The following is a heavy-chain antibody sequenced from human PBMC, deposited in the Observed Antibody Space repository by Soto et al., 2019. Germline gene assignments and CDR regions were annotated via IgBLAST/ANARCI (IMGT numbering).Heavy chain of an antibody. CDR3: ARGDSSGFSWFDP. Sequence: GASVKVSCKASGYTFTSYAMHWVRQAPGQRLEWMGWINAGNGNTKYSQKFQGRVTITRDTSASTAYMELSSLRSEDTAVYYCARGDSSGFSWFDPWGQGTLVTVSS. CDR1: GYTFTSYA. D-gene: IGHD6-19*01. CDR2: INAGNGNT. J-gene: IGHJ5*02. V-gene: IGHV1-3*01.